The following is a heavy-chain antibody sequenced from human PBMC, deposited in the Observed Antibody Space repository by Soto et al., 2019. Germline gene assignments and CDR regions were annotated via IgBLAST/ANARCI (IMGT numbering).Heavy chain of an antibody. CDR2: IDPKSGGT. CDR1: GPTFIAYY. V-gene: IGHV1-2*02. J-gene: IGHJ4*02. Sequence: QLVQSGAEVNKPGASVRVSCKTSGPTFIAYYIHWVRQAPGQGLAWMGWIDPKSGGTTYEQKFLGRVTMTRDTSINTASMVLHRLTSDDTAVYYCARVSVDVPEWGQGTLITVSS. CDR3: ARVSVDVPE. D-gene: IGHD5-12*01.